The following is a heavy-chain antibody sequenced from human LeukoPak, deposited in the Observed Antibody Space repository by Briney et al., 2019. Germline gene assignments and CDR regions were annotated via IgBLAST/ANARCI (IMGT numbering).Heavy chain of an antibody. CDR2: IIPIFGTA. V-gene: IGHV1-69*13. CDR1: GGTFSSYA. D-gene: IGHD4-17*01. Sequence: GASVKVSCKASGGTFSSYAISWVRQAPGQGLEWMGGIIPIFGTANYAQKFQGRVTITADESTSTAYMELSSLRSEDTAVYYCAREIPLMTTVTTGAFDIWGQGTMVTVSS. CDR3: AREIPLMTTVTTGAFDI. J-gene: IGHJ3*02.